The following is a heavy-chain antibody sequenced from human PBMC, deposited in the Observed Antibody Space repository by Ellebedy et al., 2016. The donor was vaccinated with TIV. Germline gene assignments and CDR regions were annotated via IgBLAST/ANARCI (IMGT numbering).Heavy chain of an antibody. D-gene: IGHD6-13*01. CDR2: IWYDGSNK. CDR3: ARDPGVSSSWYNDWYFDL. J-gene: IGHJ2*01. Sequence: GESLKIPCAASGFTFSSYGMHSLRQAPGKGLEWVAVIWYDGSNKYYADAVKGRFTISRDNSKNTLYLQMNSLRAEDTAVYYCARDPGVSSSWYNDWYFDLWGRGTQVTVSS. V-gene: IGHV3-33*01. CDR1: GFTFSSYG.